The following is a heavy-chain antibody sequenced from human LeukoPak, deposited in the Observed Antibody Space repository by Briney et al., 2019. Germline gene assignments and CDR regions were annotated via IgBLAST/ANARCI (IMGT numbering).Heavy chain of an antibody. CDR2: ISAYNGNT. V-gene: IGHV1-18*01. D-gene: IGHD3-22*01. J-gene: IGHJ4*02. CDR1: GYTFTSYG. CDR3: ARRITYYYDSSGYYPFDC. Sequence: ASVKVSCKASGYTFTSYGISWVRQAPGQGLEWMGWISAYNGNTNYAQKLQGRVTMTTDTSTSTAYMELRSLRSDDTAVYYCARRITYYYDSSGYYPFDCGGQGCLPTVSS.